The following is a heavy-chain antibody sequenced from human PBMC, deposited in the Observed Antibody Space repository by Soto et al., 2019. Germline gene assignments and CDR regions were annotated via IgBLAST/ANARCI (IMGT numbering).Heavy chain of an antibody. CDR2: IYYSGST. CDR3: ARRYGGNFDY. J-gene: IGHJ4*02. Sequence: PSETLSLTCTVPGGSISSYCWSWIRQPPGKGLEWIGYIYYSGSTNYNPSLKSRVTISVDTSKNQFSLKLTSVTAADTAVYYCARRYGGNFDYWGQGTLVTVS. V-gene: IGHV4-59*01. CDR1: GGSISSYC. D-gene: IGHD1-26*01.